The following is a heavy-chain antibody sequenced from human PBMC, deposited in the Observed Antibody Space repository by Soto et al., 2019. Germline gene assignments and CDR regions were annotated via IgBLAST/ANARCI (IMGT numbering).Heavy chain of an antibody. CDR1: GFTFSNYT. J-gene: IGHJ6*03. D-gene: IGHD2-2*02. Sequence: DVQLVESGGGLVKPGGSLRLSCTVSGFTFSNYTMDWVRQAPGKGLGWVSSISSGSNYIYYADSGKGRFTISRDNAKNSLYLQMNSLRAEDTAVFYCARGIYCTLDICYTGYYYMDVWGKGTTVTVSS. CDR2: ISSGSNYI. CDR3: ARGIYCTLDICYTGYYYMDV. V-gene: IGHV3-21*01.